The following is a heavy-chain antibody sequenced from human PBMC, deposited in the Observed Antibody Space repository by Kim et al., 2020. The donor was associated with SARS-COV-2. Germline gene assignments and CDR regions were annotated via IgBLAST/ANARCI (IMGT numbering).Heavy chain of an antibody. V-gene: IGHV3-30*18. D-gene: IGHD6-19*01. J-gene: IGHJ4*03. CDR3: AKDRSFRQWLPTGYFDY. CDR1: GFTFSSYG. Sequence: GGSLRLSCAASGFTFSSYGMHWVRQAPGKGLEWVAVISYDGSNKYYADSVKGRFTISRDNSKNTLYLQMNSLRAEDTAVYYCAKDRSFRQWLPTGYFDY. CDR2: ISYDGSNK.